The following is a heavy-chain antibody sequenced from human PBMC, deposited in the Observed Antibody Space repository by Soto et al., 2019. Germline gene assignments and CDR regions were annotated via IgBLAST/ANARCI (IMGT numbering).Heavy chain of an antibody. Sequence: SVKVSCKASGGTFSSYAISWVRQAPGQGLEWMGGIIPIFGTANYAQKFQGRVTITADESTSTAYMELSSLRSEDTAVYYCARGVGGYSYGRGGNSDWIDSWGQGTLVTVSS. CDR3: ARGVGGYSYGRGGNSDWIDS. D-gene: IGHD5-18*01. V-gene: IGHV1-69*13. J-gene: IGHJ5*01. CDR2: IIPIFGTA. CDR1: GGTFSSYA.